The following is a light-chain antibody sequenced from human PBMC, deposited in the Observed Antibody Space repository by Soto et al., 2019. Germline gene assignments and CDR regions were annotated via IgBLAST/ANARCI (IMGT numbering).Light chain of an antibody. CDR1: QGLGTN. V-gene: IGKV3-15*01. Sequence: TVLTQPPASLSVSPGERATLSCRASQGLGTNLAWYQQRPGQAPRLLIYAASTRATGVPARFSGSGSGTDFTLTISRLEPEDFAMYYCQQYGTSPRGTLGQGPKVDIK. CDR3: QQYGTSPRGT. CDR2: AAS. J-gene: IGKJ1*01.